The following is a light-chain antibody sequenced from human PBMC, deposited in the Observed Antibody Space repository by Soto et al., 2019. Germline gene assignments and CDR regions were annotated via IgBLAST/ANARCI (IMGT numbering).Light chain of an antibody. V-gene: IGLV2-8*01. Sequence: QSVLTQPPSASGSHGQSVAISCTGTSSDVGGYNYVSWYQQHPGKAPKLMIYEVSKRPSGVPDRFSGSKSGNTASLTVSGLQAEDEADSYCSSYAGSNNVVFGGGTKLTVL. J-gene: IGLJ2*01. CDR1: SSDVGGYNY. CDR3: SSYAGSNNVV. CDR2: EVS.